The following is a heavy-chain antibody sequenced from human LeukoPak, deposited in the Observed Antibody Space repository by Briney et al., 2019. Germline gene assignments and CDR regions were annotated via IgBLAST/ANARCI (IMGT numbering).Heavy chain of an antibody. Sequence: SVKVSCKASGGTFSSYAISWVRQAPGQGLEWMGGSIPIFGTANYAQKFQGRVTITADESTSTAIMRPSSMRYEDTAVYYSASCVWFGESHFDYWGQGTLVTVSS. J-gene: IGHJ4*02. V-gene: IGHV1-69*13. CDR1: GGTFSSYA. D-gene: IGHD3-10*01. CDR3: ASCVWFGESHFDY. CDR2: SIPIFGTA.